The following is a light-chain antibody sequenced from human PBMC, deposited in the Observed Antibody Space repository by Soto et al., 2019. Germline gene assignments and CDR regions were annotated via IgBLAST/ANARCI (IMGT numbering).Light chain of an antibody. CDR2: EVS. CDR1: SSDVGHYDY. CDR3: SSYAGNNNLV. Sequence: QSVLTQPPSASGSPGQSVTISCTGTSSDVGHYDYVSWYQQLPGKAPKLIIYEVSKRPSGVPYRFSGSKSGNTASLTVSGLQAEDEADYYCSSYAGNNNLVFGGGTKLTVL. J-gene: IGLJ3*02. V-gene: IGLV2-8*01.